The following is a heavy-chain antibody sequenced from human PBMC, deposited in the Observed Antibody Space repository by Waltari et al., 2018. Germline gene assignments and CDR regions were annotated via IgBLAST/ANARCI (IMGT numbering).Heavy chain of an antibody. D-gene: IGHD3-9*01. Sequence: EVQFLESGGGLVQPGGSLRLSCAASGFTFSTYPMAWVRQAPGKGPEWGSSITSSGRSIHYADSVKGRFTISRDNSKSTVYLQMNSLRAEDTAVYYCARGLLIDILSNWFDPWGQGTLVTVSS. J-gene: IGHJ5*02. CDR1: GFTFSTYP. V-gene: IGHV3-23*01. CDR2: ITSSGRSI. CDR3: ARGLLIDILSNWFDP.